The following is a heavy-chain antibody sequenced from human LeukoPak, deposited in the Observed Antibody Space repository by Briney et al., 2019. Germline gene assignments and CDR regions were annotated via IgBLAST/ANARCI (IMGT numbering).Heavy chain of an antibody. CDR3: AREVSRDAFDI. Sequence: KSSETLSLTCTVSGGSISSGDYYWSWIRQPPGKGLEWIGYIYYSGSTYYNPSLKSRVTISVDTSENQFSLKLSSVTAADTAVYYCAREVSRDAFDIWGQGTMVTVSS. J-gene: IGHJ3*02. CDR2: IYYSGST. CDR1: GGSISSGDYY. V-gene: IGHV4-30-4*01.